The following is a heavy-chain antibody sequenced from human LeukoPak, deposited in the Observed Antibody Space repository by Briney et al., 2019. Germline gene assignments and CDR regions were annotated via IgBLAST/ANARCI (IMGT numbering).Heavy chain of an antibody. CDR1: GGSINGGNYY. D-gene: IGHD4-11*01. CDR3: ARGAGRIYSNFRNWFDP. Sequence: SETLSLTCTVSGGSINGGNYYWTWLRQPAGKGLEWIGRISPSGSTNHNPSLTSRVTISVDTSKNQFSLKLSSVTAADTAVYYCARGAGRIYSNFRNWFDPWGQGTLVTVSS. CDR2: ISPSGST. V-gene: IGHV4-61*02. J-gene: IGHJ5*02.